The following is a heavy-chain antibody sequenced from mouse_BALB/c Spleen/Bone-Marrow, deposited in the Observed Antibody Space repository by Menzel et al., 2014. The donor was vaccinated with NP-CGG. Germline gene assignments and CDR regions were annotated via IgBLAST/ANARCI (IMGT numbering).Heavy chain of an antibody. CDR1: GFNIKDTY. Sequence: EVQLQQSGAELVKPGASVKLSCTASGFNIKDTYMHWVKQRPEQGLERIGRIDPANGNTKYDPKFQGKATITVDTSSNTAYLQLSSLTSEDTAVYYCARGYDEGFAYWGQGTLVTVSA. V-gene: IGHV14-3*02. D-gene: IGHD2-14*01. CDR3: ARGYDEGFAY. J-gene: IGHJ3*01. CDR2: IDPANGNT.